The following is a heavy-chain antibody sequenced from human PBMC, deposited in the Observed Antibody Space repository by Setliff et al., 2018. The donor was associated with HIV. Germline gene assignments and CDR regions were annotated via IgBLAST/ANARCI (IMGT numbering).Heavy chain of an antibody. CDR2: IYHTGST. CDR1: GASDISYIW. J-gene: IGHJ4*01. D-gene: IGHD3-10*02. CDR3: ARVQYHYVNNGDSYYFTH. Sequence: SETLSLTCAVSGASDISYIWWSWVRQSPGKGLEWIGEIYHTGSTNYSPSLKSRVTISVDKSKNQFSLRLNSVTAADTAVYYCARVQYHYVNNGDSYYFTHWGHGTLVTVSS. V-gene: IGHV4-4*02.